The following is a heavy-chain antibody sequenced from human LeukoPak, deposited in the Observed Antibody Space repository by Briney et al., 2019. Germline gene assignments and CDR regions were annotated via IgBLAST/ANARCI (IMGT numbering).Heavy chain of an antibody. CDR1: GFTFSTNA. CDR3: ARDPSGGSSWGAYYYDSSGYYLMLDY. J-gene: IGHJ4*02. D-gene: IGHD3-22*01. V-gene: IGHV3-21*01. Sequence: GGSLRLSCAASGFTFSTNAMRWVRQAPGKGLEWVSSISSSSSYIYYADSVKGRFTISRDNAKNSLYLQMNSLRAEDTAVYYCARDPSGGSSWGAYYYDSSGYYLMLDYWGQGTLVTVSS. CDR2: ISSSSSYI.